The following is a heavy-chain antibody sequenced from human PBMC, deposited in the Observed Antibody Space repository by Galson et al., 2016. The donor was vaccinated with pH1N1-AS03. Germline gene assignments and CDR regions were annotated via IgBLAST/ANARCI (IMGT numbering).Heavy chain of an antibody. J-gene: IGHJ4*02. CDR2: ISAYRGET. CDR1: GYSFPTYS. Sequence: SVKVSCKASGYSFPTYSINWVRQAPGQGLEWLGWISAYRGETHYARKFQGRVTLTTDTSTSTAYMELRSLTSDDTAVYYCARAHYNADYVPDFWGQGTLVTVSS. V-gene: IGHV1-18*04. D-gene: IGHD4-17*01. CDR3: ARAHYNADYVPDF.